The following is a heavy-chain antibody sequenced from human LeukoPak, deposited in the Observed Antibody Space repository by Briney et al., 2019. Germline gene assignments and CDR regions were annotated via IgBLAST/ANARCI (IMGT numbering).Heavy chain of an antibody. Sequence: GGSLRLSCAASGFTFGNSWVHWVRQAPGKGLVWVSLINADGSTTSYADSVKGRFTISRDNARNTLSLEMNSLSIEDTAVYYCIVVVEPPDSDGFDVWGQGTMITVSS. D-gene: IGHD1-14*01. J-gene: IGHJ3*01. CDR3: IVVVEPPDSDGFDV. CDR1: GFTFGNSW. V-gene: IGHV3-74*01. CDR2: INADGSTT.